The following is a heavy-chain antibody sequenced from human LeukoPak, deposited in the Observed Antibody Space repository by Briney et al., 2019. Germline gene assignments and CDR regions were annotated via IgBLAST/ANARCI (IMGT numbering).Heavy chain of an antibody. V-gene: IGHV3-30*02. Sequence: GGSLRLSCAASGFTFSSYGMHWVRQAPGKGLEWVAFIRYDGSNKYYADSVKGRFTISRDNCKNTLYLQMNSLRAEDTAVYYCAKDQGDFWTGYYYFDYWGQGTLFTVSS. J-gene: IGHJ4*02. CDR2: IRYDGSNK. D-gene: IGHD3/OR15-3a*01. CDR1: GFTFSSYG. CDR3: AKDQGDFWTGYYYFDY.